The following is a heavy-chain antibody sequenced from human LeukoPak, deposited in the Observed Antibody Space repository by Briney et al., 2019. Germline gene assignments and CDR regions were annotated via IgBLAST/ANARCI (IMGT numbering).Heavy chain of an antibody. V-gene: IGHV3-21*01. Sequence: PGGSLRLSCAASGFTFSSYSMNWVRQAPGEGLEWVSSISSSSSYIYYADSVKGRFTISRDNAKNSLYLQMNGLRAEDTAVYYCAREYHDAFDIWGQGTMVTVSS. J-gene: IGHJ3*02. CDR2: ISSSSSYI. CDR3: AREYHDAFDI. D-gene: IGHD2-2*01. CDR1: GFTFSSYS.